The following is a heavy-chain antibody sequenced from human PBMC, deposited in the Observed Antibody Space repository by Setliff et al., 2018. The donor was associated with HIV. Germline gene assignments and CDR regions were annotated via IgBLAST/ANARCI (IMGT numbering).Heavy chain of an antibody. CDR1: GYIFIRYY. CDR2: INPHTGVT. V-gene: IGHV1-2*02. D-gene: IGHD3-3*01. CDR3: ARDVRDGFEEWFSTLDDGMDV. J-gene: IGHJ6*02. Sequence: ASVKVSCKTSGYIFIRYYIFWVRQAPGQGLEWMGNINPHTGVTRYAETFQGRVTMTRDTSISTIYMELSRLRSDDTAVYYCARDVRDGFEEWFSTLDDGMDVWGQGTTVTVS.